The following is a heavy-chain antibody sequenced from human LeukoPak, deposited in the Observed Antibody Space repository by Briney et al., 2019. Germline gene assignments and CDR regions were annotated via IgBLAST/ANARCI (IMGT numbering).Heavy chain of an antibody. J-gene: IGHJ6*03. D-gene: IGHD2-2*02. CDR3: ARDRGCSSTSCYTRYYYMDV. CDR2: INPNSGGT. V-gene: IGHV1-2*02. CDR1: GYTFTGYY. Sequence: GASVKVSCKASGYTFTGYYMHWVRQAPGQGLEWMGWINPNSGGTNYAQKLQGRVTMTTDTSTSTAYMELRSLRSDDTAVYYCARDRGCSSTSCYTRYYYMDVWGKGTTVTVSS.